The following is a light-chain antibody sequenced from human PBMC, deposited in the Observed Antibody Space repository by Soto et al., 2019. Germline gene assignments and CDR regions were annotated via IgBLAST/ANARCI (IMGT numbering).Light chain of an antibody. CDR2: DAS. CDR1: QNIRSN. CDR3: QRYDSPLT. V-gene: IGKV3-15*01. J-gene: IGKJ4*01. Sequence: EVVMTQSPGTLSVSPGERATLSCRASQNIRSNLAWYQQKPGQAPRLLIFDASKRATGIPARFSGGGSGTDFTLTISSLQSEDFAVYYCQRYDSPLTFGGGTKVEI.